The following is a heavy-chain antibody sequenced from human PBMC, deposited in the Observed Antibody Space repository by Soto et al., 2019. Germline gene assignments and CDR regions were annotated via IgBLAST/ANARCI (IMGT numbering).Heavy chain of an antibody. CDR2: ISYDGTKK. Sequence: QVQLVESGGGAVQPGRSLSLSCVACGFTFTGYAMHWVRQAPGKGLEWVAVISYDGTKKYYADSVRGPFPIPRDNSKRRLYLQMTILIAEHTAVYYCAKETPTAMRDYWGQGTLVTVTS. J-gene: IGHJ4*02. CDR3: AKETPTAMRDY. V-gene: IGHV3-30-3*01. CDR1: GFTFTGYA. D-gene: IGHD5-18*01.